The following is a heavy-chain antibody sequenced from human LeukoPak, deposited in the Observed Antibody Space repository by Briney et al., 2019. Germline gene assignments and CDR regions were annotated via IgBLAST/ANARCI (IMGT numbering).Heavy chain of an antibody. CDR1: GGSISSSSYY. D-gene: IGHD6-13*01. CDR2: IYYSGST. CDR3: ARAAPKPIAAVDY. V-gene: IGHV4-39*07. Sequence: SETLSLTCTVSGGSISSSSYYWGWIRQPPGKGLEWIGSIYYSGSTYYNPSLKSRVTISVDTSKNQFSLKLSSVTAADTAVYYCARAAPKPIAAVDYWGQGTLVTVSS. J-gene: IGHJ4*02.